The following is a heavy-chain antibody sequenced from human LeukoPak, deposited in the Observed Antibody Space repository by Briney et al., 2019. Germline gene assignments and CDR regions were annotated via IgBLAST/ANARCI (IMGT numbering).Heavy chain of an antibody. V-gene: IGHV4-34*01. CDR2: IDHSGST. CDR3: ARPGGSGSYNWFDP. J-gene: IGHJ5*02. D-gene: IGHD3-10*01. Sequence: SETLSLTCAVYGGSFSGYYWSWIRQPPGKGLEWIGEIDHSGSTNYNPSLKSRVTISVDTSKNQFSLKLSSVTAADTAVYYCARPGGSGSYNWFDPWGQGTLVTVSS. CDR1: GGSFSGYY.